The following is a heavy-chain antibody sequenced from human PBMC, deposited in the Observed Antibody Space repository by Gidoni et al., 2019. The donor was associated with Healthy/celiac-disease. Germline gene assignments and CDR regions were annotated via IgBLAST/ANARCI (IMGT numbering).Heavy chain of an antibody. CDR2: IWYDGSNK. D-gene: IGHD7-27*01. V-gene: IGHV3-33*01. J-gene: IGHJ4*02. CDR3: ARDMGARNLAGAY. Sequence: QVQLLESGGGVVQPGRSLRLSCAASGFTFSSYGMHWVRQAPGKGLEWVAVIWYDGSNKYYADSVKGRFTISRDNSKNTLYLQMNSLRAEDTAVYYCARDMGARNLAGAYWGQGTLVTVSS. CDR1: GFTFSSYG.